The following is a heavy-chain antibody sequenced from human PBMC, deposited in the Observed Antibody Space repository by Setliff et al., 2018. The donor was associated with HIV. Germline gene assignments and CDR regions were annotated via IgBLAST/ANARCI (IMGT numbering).Heavy chain of an antibody. V-gene: IGHV3-30*02. D-gene: IGHD6-13*01. CDR3: AALAAAGTGGLDI. CDR1: GFTFSNYG. J-gene: IGHJ3*02. CDR2: IRYDGSDK. Sequence: GGSLRLSCAASGFTFSNYGMHWVRQAPGKGLEWVAFIRYDGSDKYYADSVKGRFTISRDNSKNTLYLQMNTLRAGDTAVYYCAALAAAGTGGLDIWGQGTMVT.